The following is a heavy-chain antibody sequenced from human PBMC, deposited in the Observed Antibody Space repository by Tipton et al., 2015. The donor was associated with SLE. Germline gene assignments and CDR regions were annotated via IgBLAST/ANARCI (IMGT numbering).Heavy chain of an antibody. J-gene: IGHJ4*02. D-gene: IGHD1-14*01. CDR2: IRNSGSTI. CDR3: AGGAGWSHDY. Sequence: SLRLSCAASGFTFSEYDLSWIRQAPGKGLEWVSKIRNSGSTIYYADSVKGRFTISRDNTKSSLYLQMSSLRGDDTAVYYCAGGAGWSHDYWGQGTLVTVSS. V-gene: IGHV3-11*04. CDR1: GFTFSEYD.